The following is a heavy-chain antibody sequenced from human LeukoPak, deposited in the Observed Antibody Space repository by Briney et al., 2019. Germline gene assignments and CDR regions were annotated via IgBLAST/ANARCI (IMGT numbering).Heavy chain of an antibody. CDR2: VYPGDSNT. D-gene: IGHD6-6*01. CDR3: ATSYSRSSVYFYYGLDF. CDR1: GYSFTTYW. J-gene: IGHJ6*02. V-gene: IGHV5-51*01. Sequence: HGESLKISCKGSGYSFTTYWIAWVRQMPGKGLEWMGVVYPGDSNTRYSPSFQGQVTISADKSISTAFLQWSSLEASDTAMYYCATSYSRSSVYFYYGLDFWGQGTTVTVSS.